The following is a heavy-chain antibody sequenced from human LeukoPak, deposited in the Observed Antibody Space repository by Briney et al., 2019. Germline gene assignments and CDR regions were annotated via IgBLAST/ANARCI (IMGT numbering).Heavy chain of an antibody. CDR1: GFPFSSYA. J-gene: IGHJ4*02. CDR3: AKVVTYYYDSSGYGGDY. Sequence: GSLRLSCAASGFPFSSYAMGWVRQAPGKGLEWVSAISGSGGSTYYADSVKGRFTISRDNSKNTLYLQMNSLRAEDTAVYYCAKVVTYYYDSSGYGGDYRGQGTLVTVSS. D-gene: IGHD3-22*01. V-gene: IGHV3-23*01. CDR2: ISGSGGST.